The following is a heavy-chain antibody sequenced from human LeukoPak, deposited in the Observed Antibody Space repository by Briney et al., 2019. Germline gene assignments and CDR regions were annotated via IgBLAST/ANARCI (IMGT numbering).Heavy chain of an antibody. J-gene: IGHJ6*02. CDR2: IWHDGSNK. D-gene: IGHD6-6*01. V-gene: IGHV3-33*01. CDR1: GFTFSSYG. CDR3: ARGGYSSSSLYYYYYGMDV. Sequence: GGSLRLSCAASGFTFSSYGMHWVRQAPGKGLEWVAVIWHDGSNKYYADSVKGRFTISRDNSKNTLYLQMNSLRAEDTAVYYCARGGYSSSSLYYYYYGMDVWGQGTTVTVSS.